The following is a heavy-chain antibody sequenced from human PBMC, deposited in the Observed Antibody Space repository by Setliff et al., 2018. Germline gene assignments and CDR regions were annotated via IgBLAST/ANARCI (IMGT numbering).Heavy chain of an antibody. D-gene: IGHD6-19*01. CDR2: IYIGGSD. V-gene: IGHV4-4*07. Sequence: PSETLSLTCTVSGGSISSYYWSWIRQPAGKGLEWIGHIYIGGSDNYNPSLKSRATMSIDTSKNQFSLKLNSVTAADMAVYYCAREQWLDPPGYYYMDVWAKGTTVTVSS. CDR3: AREQWLDPPGYYYMDV. CDR1: GGSISSYY. J-gene: IGHJ6*03.